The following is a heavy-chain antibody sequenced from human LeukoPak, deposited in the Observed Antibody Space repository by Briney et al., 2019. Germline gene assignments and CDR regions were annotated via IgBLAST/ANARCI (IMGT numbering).Heavy chain of an antibody. V-gene: IGHV3-66*01. Sequence: SLTLSCPVSGFTASSIYMSCVSQAPGSGLEWVSVIYSGGSTYYADFVKSRFTTSRDNSKNTLYLQMNSLRDEDTVLYYCARGYDFWSGYYYFFYWGQRGLVAVCS. CDR1: GFTASSIY. CDR2: IYSGGST. CDR3: ARGYDFWSGYYYFFY. J-gene: IGHJ4*02. D-gene: IGHD3-3*01.